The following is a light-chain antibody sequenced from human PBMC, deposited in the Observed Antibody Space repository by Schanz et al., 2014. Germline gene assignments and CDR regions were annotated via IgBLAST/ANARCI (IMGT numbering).Light chain of an antibody. CDR3: QQYYSTPLT. V-gene: IGKV4-1*01. Sequence: DIVMTQSPDSLAVSLGERATINCKSSQSILYNSHNKNYLSWYQQKPGQPPKPLIYWASTRESGVPDRFSGSGYGADFTLTISSLQAEDVAVYYCQQYYSTPLTFGQGTRLEIK. J-gene: IGKJ5*01. CDR2: WAS. CDR1: QSILYNSHNKNY.